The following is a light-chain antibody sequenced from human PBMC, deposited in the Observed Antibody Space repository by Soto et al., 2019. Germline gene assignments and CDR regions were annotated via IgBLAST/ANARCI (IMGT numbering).Light chain of an antibody. J-gene: IGKJ4*01. CDR2: DAS. CDR3: QHRGNWPLT. CDR1: QSVSRS. Sequence: EIVLTQSPVTLSLSPGEIATLSFRASQSVSRSLAWYQQKPGQAPRLLVYDASNRATGIPARFSGSGSGTDFTLTISSLEPEDFAVYFCQHRGNWPLTFGGGTKVDIK. V-gene: IGKV3-11*01.